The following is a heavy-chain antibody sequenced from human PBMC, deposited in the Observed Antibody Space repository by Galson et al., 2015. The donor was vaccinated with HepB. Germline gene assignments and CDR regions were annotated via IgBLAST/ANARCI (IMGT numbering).Heavy chain of an antibody. CDR1: GYTFTSYY. J-gene: IGHJ3*02. V-gene: IGHV1-46*01. Sequence: SVKVSCKASGYTFTSYYMHWVRQAPGQGLEWMGIINPSGGSTSYAQKFQGRVTMTRDTSTSTVYMELSSLRSEDTAVYYCASIWTEYYYDRFDDAFDIWGQGTMVTVSS. D-gene: IGHD3-22*01. CDR2: INPSGGST. CDR3: ASIWTEYYYDRFDDAFDI.